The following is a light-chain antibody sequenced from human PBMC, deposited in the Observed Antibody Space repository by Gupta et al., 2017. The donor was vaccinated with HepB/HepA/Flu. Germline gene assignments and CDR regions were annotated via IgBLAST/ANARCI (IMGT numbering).Light chain of an antibody. CDR1: SSDVGGYNY. CDR2: EVS. J-gene: IGLJ2*01. CDR3: SSDEPTDVV. V-gene: IGLV2-8*01. Sequence: QSALTQPPSASGYVGQSVTISCTGTSSDVGGYNYVSWYQQYPGKAPKLILYEVSNRPSGVPDRFSGSKSGNTASLTVAGLQAEDEAFYYCSSDEPTDVVFGGGTKLTVL.